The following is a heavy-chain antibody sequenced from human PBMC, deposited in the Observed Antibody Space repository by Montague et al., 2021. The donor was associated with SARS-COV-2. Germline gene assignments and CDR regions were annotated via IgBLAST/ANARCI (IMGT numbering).Heavy chain of an antibody. CDR3: ARAGVAAGTTAETYYYYGMDV. CDR1: GGSFSGYY. Sequence: SETLSLTCAVYGGSFSGYYWSWIRQPPGKGLEWIGEINHSGSTNYNPSLKSRVTISVDTSKNQFSLKLSPVTAADTAVYYCARAGVAAGTTAETYYYYGMDVWGQGTTVTVSS. CDR2: INHSGST. J-gene: IGHJ6*02. D-gene: IGHD6-13*01. V-gene: IGHV4-34*01.